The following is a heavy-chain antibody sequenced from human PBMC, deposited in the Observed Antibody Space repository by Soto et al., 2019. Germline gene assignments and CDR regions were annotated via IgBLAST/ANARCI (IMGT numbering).Heavy chain of an antibody. Sequence: QVQLVESGGGVSQPGRSLRLSCAASGFNFTNYAMYWVRQAPCKGLEWVAAVSYDGSKEDYADSVKGRFTISRDDSKNTLYLQMNSMRGEDTAVFYCASDWAETSDYYYGMDVWGHGTAVTVSS. V-gene: IGHV3-30*04. J-gene: IGHJ6*02. D-gene: IGHD4-17*01. CDR3: ASDWAETSDYYYGMDV. CDR2: VSYDGSKE. CDR1: GFNFTNYA.